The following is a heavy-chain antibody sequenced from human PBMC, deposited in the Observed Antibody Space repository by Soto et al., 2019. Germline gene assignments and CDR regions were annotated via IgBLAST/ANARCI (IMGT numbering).Heavy chain of an antibody. J-gene: IGHJ6*02. V-gene: IGHV4-31*03. CDR1: GGSIIGVGYY. Sequence: LSLTCTVSGGSIIGVGYYWSWIRQHPGKGLEWIGYIYYSGSTYYNPSLKSRVTISVDTSKNQFSLKLSSVTAADTAVYYCARDSGSIAAPSGYYYYGMDVWGQGTTVTV. CDR3: ARDSGSIAAPSGYYYYGMDV. D-gene: IGHD6-6*01. CDR2: IYYSGST.